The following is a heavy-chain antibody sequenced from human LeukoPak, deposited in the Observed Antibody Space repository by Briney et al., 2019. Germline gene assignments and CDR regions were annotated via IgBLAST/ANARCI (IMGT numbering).Heavy chain of an antibody. J-gene: IGHJ4*02. V-gene: IGHV1-2*02. CDR1: GYTFTGYY. D-gene: IGHD2-15*01. Sequence: ASVKVSCKASGYTFTGYYLHWERQAPGQGLEWMGWINPHNADTNYAQRFQGRVTMTRDTSITTAYMVLSRLRSDDTAVYYCASVKDIVVGGGPYYFDYWGQGTLVTVSS. CDR3: ASVKDIVVGGGPYYFDY. CDR2: INPHNADT.